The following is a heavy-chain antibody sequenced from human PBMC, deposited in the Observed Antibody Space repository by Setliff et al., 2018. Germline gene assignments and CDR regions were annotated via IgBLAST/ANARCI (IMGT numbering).Heavy chain of an antibody. D-gene: IGHD2-2*01. CDR1: GYTFTDFG. Sequence: ASVKVSCKASGYTFTDFGVSWVRQAPGQGLEWVGWISPYNGNTYYAPKFQGTAIMTTDTATTTAYLELRSLRSDDTAVYYCERLVRYCSTTSCQRTSGDDFWGLGTLVTVSS. CDR2: ISPYNGNT. V-gene: IGHV1-18*01. CDR3: ERLVRYCSTTSCQRTSGDDF. J-gene: IGHJ4*02.